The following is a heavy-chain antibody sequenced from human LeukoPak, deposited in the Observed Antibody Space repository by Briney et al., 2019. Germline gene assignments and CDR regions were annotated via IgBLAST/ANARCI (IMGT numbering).Heavy chain of an antibody. CDR3: ARHPLYWFDS. V-gene: IGHV4-34*01. CDR2: INHSGST. CDR1: GGSFSGYY. Sequence: PSETLSLTCAVYGGSFSGYYWSWIRQPPGKGLEWIGEINHSGSTNYNPSLKSRVTISVDTSKNQFSLKLSSVTAADTAVYYCARHPLYWFDSWGQGTLVTVSS. J-gene: IGHJ5*01.